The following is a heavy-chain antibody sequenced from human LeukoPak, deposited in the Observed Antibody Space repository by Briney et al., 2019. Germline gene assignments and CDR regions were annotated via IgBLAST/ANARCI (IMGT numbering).Heavy chain of an antibody. CDR3: ARDPLYGSGSYFFDF. CDR1: GGTFSSYA. CDR2: IIPIFGTA. V-gene: IGHV1-69*01. J-gene: IGHJ4*02. D-gene: IGHD3-10*01. Sequence: SVKVSCKASGGTFSSYAISWVRQAPGQGLEWMGGIIPIFGTANYAQKFQGRVTITADESTSTAYMELSSLRSEDTAVYYCARDPLYGSGSYFFDFWGQGTLVTVSS.